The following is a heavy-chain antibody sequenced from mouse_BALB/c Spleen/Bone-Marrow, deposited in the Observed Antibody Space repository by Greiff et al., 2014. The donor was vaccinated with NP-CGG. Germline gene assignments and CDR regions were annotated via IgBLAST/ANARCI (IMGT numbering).Heavy chain of an antibody. V-gene: IGHV1-87*01. CDR3: ARGFQHSPPAY. J-gene: IGHJ2*02. Sequence: QVQLKESGAELARPGASVKLSCKASGYTFTGYWMQWVNQRPGQGLEWIGIIYPGGGDTRYTQKFKGKATLTADKTSSTAYMQLRNFAAEDSSVYYVARGFQHSPPAYWGQGTSLTVSS. CDR2: IYPGGGDT. D-gene: IGHD2-12*01. CDR1: GYTFTGYW.